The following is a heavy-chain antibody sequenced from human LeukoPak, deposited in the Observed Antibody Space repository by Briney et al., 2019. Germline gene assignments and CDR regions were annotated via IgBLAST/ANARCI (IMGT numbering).Heavy chain of an antibody. CDR2: ISTYNGNA. J-gene: IGHJ4*02. CDR3: ARGLLSGDLEDDY. CDR1: GYTFTSYS. V-gene: IGHV1-18*01. D-gene: IGHD3-10*01. Sequence: ASVKVSCKASGYTFTSYSINWVRQAPGQGLEWMGWISTYNGNANYAQKFQGRVTMTRDTSISTAYMELSRLRSDDTAVYYCARGLLSGDLEDDYWGQGTLVTVSA.